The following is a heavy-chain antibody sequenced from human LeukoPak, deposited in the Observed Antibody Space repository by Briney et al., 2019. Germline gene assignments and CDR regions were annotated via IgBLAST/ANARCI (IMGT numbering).Heavy chain of an antibody. CDR1: GFTFSIYG. CDR2: ISSSSSYT. J-gene: IGHJ4*02. Sequence: PGGSLRLSCAASGFTFSIYGMNWVRQAPGKGLEWVSSISSSSSYTNYADSVKGRFTISRDNVKNSLYLQMNSLRAEDTAVYYCARDQGRDGYTLDYWGQGTLVTVSS. CDR3: ARDQGRDGYTLDY. V-gene: IGHV3-21*04. D-gene: IGHD5-24*01.